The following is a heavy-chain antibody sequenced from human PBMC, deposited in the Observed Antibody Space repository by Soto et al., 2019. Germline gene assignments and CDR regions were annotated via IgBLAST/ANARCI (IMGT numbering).Heavy chain of an antibody. J-gene: IGHJ6*04. CDR3: AKCRGSTSCYVMDV. CDR2: ISGSGGST. V-gene: IGHV3-23*01. CDR1: GFTFSSYA. Sequence: GESLKISCAASGFTFSSYAMSWVRQAPGKGLEWVSAISGSGGSTYYADSVKGRFTISRDNSKNTLYLQMNSLRAEDTAVYYCAKCRGSTSCYVMDVWGKGTTVTVSS. D-gene: IGHD2-2*01.